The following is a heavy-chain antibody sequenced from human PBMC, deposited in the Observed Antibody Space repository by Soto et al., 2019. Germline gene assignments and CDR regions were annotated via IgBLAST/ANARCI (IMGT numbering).Heavy chain of an antibody. CDR3: ASGYRRAFDL. J-gene: IGHJ3*01. D-gene: IGHD1-1*01. V-gene: IGHV3-74*01. Sequence: EVQLVESGGGLVRPGGSLRLSCAASGFTFSYYWMHWVRQAPGKGLVWVSRIHSDGSSTTYADFVKGRFIISRDNARNTVDLQMNSVRGEDTAAYYCASGYRRAFDLWGQGTVVTVSS. CDR2: IHSDGSST. CDR1: GFTFSYYW.